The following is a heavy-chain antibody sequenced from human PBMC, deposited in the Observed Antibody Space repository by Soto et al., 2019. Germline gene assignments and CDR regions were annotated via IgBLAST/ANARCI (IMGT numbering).Heavy chain of an antibody. CDR1: GYSFTSYW. D-gene: IGHD6-13*01. Sequence: PGESLKISCKGSGYSFTSYWIGWVRQMPGKGLEWMGIIYPGDSDTRYSPSFQGQVTISADKSISTAYLQWSSLKASDTAMYYCARLWGTTFYSSSWPDYWGQGTLVTVSS. V-gene: IGHV5-51*01. J-gene: IGHJ4*02. CDR3: ARLWGTTFYSSSWPDY. CDR2: IYPGDSDT.